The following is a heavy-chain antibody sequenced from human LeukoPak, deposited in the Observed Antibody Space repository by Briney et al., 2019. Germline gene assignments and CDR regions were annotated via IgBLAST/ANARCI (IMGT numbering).Heavy chain of an antibody. CDR3: ACSGNYYNAFDY. CDR2: IYSGGST. V-gene: IGHV3-53*01. Sequence: GGSLRLSCAVSGFTVSSNYMNWVRQAPGKGLEWVSVIYSGGSTYYADSVKGRFTISRDNSKNTLYLQMNSLRAEDTAVYYCACSGNYYNAFDYWGQGTLVTVSS. J-gene: IGHJ4*02. CDR1: GFTVSSNY. D-gene: IGHD3-10*02.